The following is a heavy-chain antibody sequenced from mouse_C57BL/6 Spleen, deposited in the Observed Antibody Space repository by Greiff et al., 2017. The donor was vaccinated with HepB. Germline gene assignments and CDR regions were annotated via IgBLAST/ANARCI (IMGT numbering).Heavy chain of an antibody. D-gene: IGHD2-3*01. CDR3: ARQRWLLYYFDY. J-gene: IGHJ2*01. CDR2: INPNNGGT. CDR1: GYTFTDYY. Sequence: VQLQQSGPELVKPGASVKISCKASGYTFTDYYMNWVKQSHGKSLDWIGDINPNNGGTSYNQKFKGKATLTVDKSSSTAYMELRSLTSEDSAVYYCARQRWLLYYFDYWGQGTTLTVSS. V-gene: IGHV1-26*01.